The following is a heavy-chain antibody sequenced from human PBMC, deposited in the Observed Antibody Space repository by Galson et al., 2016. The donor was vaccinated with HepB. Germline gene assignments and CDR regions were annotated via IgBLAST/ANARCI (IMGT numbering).Heavy chain of an antibody. Sequence: LSLTCAVSGGSISRGYWWSWVRQPPGKGLEWIGEIVHTGSTNYHPSLKSRVTISVDNSNNQFSLRLSSVTAADTAFYYCARNGDYALDYWGQGTLVSVSS. D-gene: IGHD2-21*01. CDR3: ARNGDYALDY. V-gene: IGHV4-4*02. CDR2: IVHTGST. J-gene: IGHJ4*02. CDR1: GGSISRGYW.